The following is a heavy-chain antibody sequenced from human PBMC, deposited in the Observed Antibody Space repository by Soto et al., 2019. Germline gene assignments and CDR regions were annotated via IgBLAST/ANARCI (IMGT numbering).Heavy chain of an antibody. CDR1: GFTFSSYG. V-gene: IGHV3-33*01. CDR3: ARDRALIPGYCSSTSCRKKNYYYYYYMDV. J-gene: IGHJ6*03. CDR2: IWYDGSNK. D-gene: IGHD2-2*01. Sequence: PGGSLRLSCAASGFTFSSYGMHWVRQAPGKGLEWVAVIWYDGSNKYYADSVKGRFTISRDNSKNTLYLQMNSLRAEDTAVYYCARDRALIPGYCSSTSCRKKNYYYYYYMDVWGKGTTVTVSS.